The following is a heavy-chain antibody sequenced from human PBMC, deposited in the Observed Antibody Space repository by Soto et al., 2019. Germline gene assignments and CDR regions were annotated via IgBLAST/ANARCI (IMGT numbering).Heavy chain of an antibody. D-gene: IGHD3-10*01. CDR2: IIPNFDTP. CDR3: AVAMVREILIFESSGMHV. V-gene: IGHV1-69*01. J-gene: IGHJ6*02. Sequence: QVHLVQSGAEVKKPGSSVKVSCKTSGGSFNNYAVSWVRQAPGQELEWMGGIIPNFDTPNYAQKFQDRVTIIADESTSTVYMELRSLRSNDPAVYYCAVAMVREILIFESSGMHVWGQGTTVIVSS. CDR1: GGSFNNYA.